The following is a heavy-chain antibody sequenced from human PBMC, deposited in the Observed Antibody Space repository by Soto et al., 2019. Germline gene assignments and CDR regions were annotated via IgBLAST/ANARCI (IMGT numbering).Heavy chain of an antibody. Sequence: PGGSLRLSCAASGFTFSSYGMHWVRQAPGKGLEWVAVISYDGSNKYYADSVKGRFTISRDNSKNTLYLQMNSLRAEDTAVYYCTKDYGTIAAAGTFQPPGYRGRGTLVTVSS. D-gene: IGHD6-13*01. CDR1: GFTFSSYG. CDR2: ISYDGSNK. CDR3: TKDYGTIAAAGTFQPPGY. V-gene: IGHV3-30*18. J-gene: IGHJ4*02.